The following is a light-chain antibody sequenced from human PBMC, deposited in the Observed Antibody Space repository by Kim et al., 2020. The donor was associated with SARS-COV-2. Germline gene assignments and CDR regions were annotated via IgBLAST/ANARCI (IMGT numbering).Light chain of an antibody. CDR3: SSYTSSSTYV. CDR2: DVS. J-gene: IGLJ1*01. Sequence: GQSVAVSCTRTSSDVGGYNYVSWYQQHPGKAPKLMIYDVSELPSGVSNRLSGSKSGNTASLTISGLQAEDESDYYCSSYTSSSTYVFGTGTKVTVL. V-gene: IGLV2-14*04. CDR1: SSDVGGYNY.